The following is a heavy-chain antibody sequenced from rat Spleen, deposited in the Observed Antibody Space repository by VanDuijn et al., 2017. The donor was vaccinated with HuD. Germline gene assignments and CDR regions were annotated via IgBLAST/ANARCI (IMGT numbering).Heavy chain of an antibody. CDR1: GFTFSDYN. D-gene: IGHD1-11*01. CDR2: IVDDGSNT. J-gene: IGHJ1*01. V-gene: IGHV5S10*01. Sequence: EVQLVESGGGLVQPGRSLKLSCAASGFTFSDYNMAWVRQAPKKGLEWVAAIVDDGSNTFYRDSVKGRFTISRDNAKSTLYLQVDSLRSEDTATYYCARQGYLRDWYFDFWGPGTMVTVSS. CDR3: ARQGYLRDWYFDF.